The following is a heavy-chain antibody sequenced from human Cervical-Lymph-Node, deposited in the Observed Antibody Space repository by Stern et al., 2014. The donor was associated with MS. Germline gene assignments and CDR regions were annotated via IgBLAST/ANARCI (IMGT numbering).Heavy chain of an antibody. V-gene: IGHV5-51*03. Sequence: EVQLVQSGAEVKKPGESLRISCEVSGYKFTNNWIGWVRQMHGKGLEWMWIIDPGASETRYIPSCQGQVTILVDKSNTTAYLHWSSLKASDTALYYCARRGHGYMGIDYWGQGTPVTVSS. J-gene: IGHJ4*02. CDR1: GYKFTNNW. CDR2: IDPGASET. D-gene: IGHD5-24*01. CDR3: ARRGHGYMGIDY.